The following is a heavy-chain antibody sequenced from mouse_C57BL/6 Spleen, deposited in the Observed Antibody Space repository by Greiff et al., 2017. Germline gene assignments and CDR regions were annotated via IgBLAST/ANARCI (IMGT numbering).Heavy chain of an antibody. CDR1: GFTFSSNA. V-gene: IGHV5-9-1*02. D-gene: IGHD2-1*01. CDR2: LSSGGDYI. Sequence: KLVGSGEGLVKPGGSLKLSCAAPGFTFSSNAMSGVRRTPEKRLEWVASLSSGGDYIYYAATVKVRFTISRDNARNTLYLQMSSLKSEDTAMYYCTRVLYHNWFAYWGQGTLVTVSA. J-gene: IGHJ3*01. CDR3: TRVLYHNWFAY.